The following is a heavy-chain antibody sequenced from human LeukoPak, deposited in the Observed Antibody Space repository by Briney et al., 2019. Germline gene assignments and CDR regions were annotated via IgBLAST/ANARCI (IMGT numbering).Heavy chain of an antibody. J-gene: IGHJ4*02. CDR2: ISYDGSNK. V-gene: IGHV3-30*18. D-gene: IGHD4-11*01. CDR3: AKDGKDDYSNYFDY. Sequence: PGGCLRLSCAASGFTFSSYGMHSVRQAPGKGLEWVAAISYDGSNKYYADSVKGRFTISRDNSKNTLYLQMNSLRAEDTAVYYCAKDGKDDYSNYFDYWGQGTLVTVSS. CDR1: GFTFSSYG.